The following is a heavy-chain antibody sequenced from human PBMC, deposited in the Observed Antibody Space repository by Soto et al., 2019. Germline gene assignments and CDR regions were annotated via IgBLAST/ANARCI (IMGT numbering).Heavy chain of an antibody. J-gene: IGHJ4*02. CDR1: GGSMRNYF. CDR2: IHYSGTT. V-gene: IGHV4-59*01. D-gene: IGHD6-13*01. CDR3: AAGEASSRNLAPYYLDF. Sequence: PSDTLSLTCTVSGGSMRNYFWTWIRQPPGKGLEWIGYIHYSGTTSFFPSYNPSLRSRVTTSEDTSKNQFSLKLLSVTTADTAVYFCAAGEASSRNLAPYYLDFWGQGTLVTVSS.